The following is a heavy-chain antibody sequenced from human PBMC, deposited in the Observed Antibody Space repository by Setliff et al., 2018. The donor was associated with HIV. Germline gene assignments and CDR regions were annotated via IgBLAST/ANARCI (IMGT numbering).Heavy chain of an antibody. CDR1: GGSISSYY. D-gene: IGHD2-2*01. J-gene: IGHJ4*02. Sequence: PSEALSLTCTVSGGSISSYYWSWIRQPPGKGLEWIGYISYSGSTNYNPSLKSRVTILVDTSKNHFSLKLTSVTAADTAVYYCARHAAGPDGPFDYWGQGTLVTVSS. CDR2: ISYSGST. CDR3: ARHAAGPDGPFDY. V-gene: IGHV4-59*01.